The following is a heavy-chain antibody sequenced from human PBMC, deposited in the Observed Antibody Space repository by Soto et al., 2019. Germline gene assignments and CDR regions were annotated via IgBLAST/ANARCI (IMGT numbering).Heavy chain of an antibody. D-gene: IGHD6-13*01. CDR1: GFPFSDSS. J-gene: IGHJ5*02. CDR3: ARSVVSSTRFDP. CDR2: ISSGTSYT. Sequence: GSLRLSCAASGFPFSDSSMNWIRQAPGKGLEWVSYISSGTSYTNYADSVKGRFTISRDNAKNSLFPHMNSLRAEDTAVYYCARSVVSSTRFDPWGQGTLVTVSS. V-gene: IGHV3-11*06.